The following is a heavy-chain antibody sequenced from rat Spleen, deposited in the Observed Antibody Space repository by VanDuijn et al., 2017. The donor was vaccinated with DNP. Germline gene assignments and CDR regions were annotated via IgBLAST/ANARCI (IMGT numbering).Heavy chain of an antibody. CDR2: ITSSGGNT. CDR3: TRGGWEPVDFDY. D-gene: IGHD4-4*01. J-gene: IGHJ2*01. Sequence: EVQLVESGGDLVQPGRSLKLSCVASGFTFNNYWMAWIRQVPGKGLEWVASITSSGGNTYYPDSVKGRFTISRDNAKNTLYLQMNSLRSEDTATYYCTRGGWEPVDFDYWGQGVMVTVSS. CDR1: GFTFNNYW. V-gene: IGHV5-31*01.